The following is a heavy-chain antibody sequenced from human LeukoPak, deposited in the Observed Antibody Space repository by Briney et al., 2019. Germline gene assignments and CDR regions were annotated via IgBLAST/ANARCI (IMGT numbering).Heavy chain of an antibody. CDR1: GGSMSSYY. J-gene: IGHJ4*02. V-gene: IGHV4-59*01. CDR3: ARGRYGWLPFDY. D-gene: IGHD3-16*01. CDR2: IYYSGST. Sequence: SETLSLTCTVSGGSMSSYYWSWVRQPPGKGLEGIGYIYYSGSTNYNPSLTSRVTISVDTSKNQFTLKLSSVTAADTAVYYCARGRYGWLPFDYWGQGTLVTVSS.